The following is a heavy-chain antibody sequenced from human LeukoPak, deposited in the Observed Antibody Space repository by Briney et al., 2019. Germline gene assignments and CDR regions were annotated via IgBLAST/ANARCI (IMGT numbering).Heavy chain of an antibody. CDR1: GGSFSGYY. V-gene: IGHV4-34*01. Sequence: SETLSLTCAVYGGSFSGYYWSWIRQPPGKGLEWIGEINHSGSTNYNPSLKSRVTISVDTSKNQFSLKLSSVTAADTAVYYCARVNSSGWYRSYYFYYWGQGTLVTVSS. CDR3: ARVNSSGWYRSYYFYY. D-gene: IGHD6-19*01. CDR2: INHSGST. J-gene: IGHJ4*02.